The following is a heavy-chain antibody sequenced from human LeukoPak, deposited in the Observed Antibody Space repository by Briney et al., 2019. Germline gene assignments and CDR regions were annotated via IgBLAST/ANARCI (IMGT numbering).Heavy chain of an antibody. CDR3: ARSTAVQYGDYFDY. D-gene: IGHD4-17*01. CDR2: IIPIFGTA. Sequence: SVKVSCKASGGTFSSYAISWVRQAPGQGLGWMGGIIPIFGTANYAQKFQGRVTITTDESTSTAYMELSSLRSEDTAVYYCARSTAVQYGDYFDYWGQGTLVTVSS. V-gene: IGHV1-69*05. CDR1: GGTFSSYA. J-gene: IGHJ4*02.